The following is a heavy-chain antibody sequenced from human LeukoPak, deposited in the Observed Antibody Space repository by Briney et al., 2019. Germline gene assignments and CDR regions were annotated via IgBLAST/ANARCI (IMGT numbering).Heavy chain of an antibody. J-gene: IGHJ4*02. CDR1: GGSISSYY. CDR2: IYYSGST. V-gene: IGHV4-59*08. CDR3: ARPSPQKLVGRHFLDY. D-gene: IGHD6-13*01. Sequence: PSETLSLTCTVSGGSISSYYWGWIRQPPGKGLEWIGYIYYSGSTNYNPSLKSRVTISADTSKNQFSLKLSSVTAADTAVYHCARPSPQKLVGRHFLDYWGQGTLVTVSS.